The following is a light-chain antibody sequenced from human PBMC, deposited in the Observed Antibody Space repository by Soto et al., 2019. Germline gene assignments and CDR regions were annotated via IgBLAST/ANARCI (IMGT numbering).Light chain of an antibody. CDR3: QQYNSYSPWT. CDR2: AAS. V-gene: IGKV1-5*01. CDR1: QSISSY. J-gene: IGKJ1*01. Sequence: DIQMTQSPSSLSASVGDRVTITCRASQSISSYLAWYQQKPGKAPKLLIYAASSLESGVPSRFSGSGSGTEFTLTISSLQPDDFATYYCQQYNSYSPWTFGQGTKVDIK.